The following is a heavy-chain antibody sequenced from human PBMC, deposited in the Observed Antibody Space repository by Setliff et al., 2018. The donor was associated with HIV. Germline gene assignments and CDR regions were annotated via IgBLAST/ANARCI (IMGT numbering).Heavy chain of an antibody. CDR2: IYPRGGRT. V-gene: IGHV1-46*01. CDR3: ARDLFQSDYHGSGAYWSYFDY. J-gene: IGHJ4*02. D-gene: IGHD3-22*01. Sequence: ASVKVSCKASGYSFTSYAMHWVRQAPGQGLDWMGLIYPRGGRTTYAQNFQGRVTMTRDTSTSTVYMELSSLRPEDTAVYYCARDLFQSDYHGSGAYWSYFDYWGQGALVTVSS. CDR1: GYSFTSYA.